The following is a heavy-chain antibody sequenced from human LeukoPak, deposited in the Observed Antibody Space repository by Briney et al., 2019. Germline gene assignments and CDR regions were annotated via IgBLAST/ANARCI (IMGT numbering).Heavy chain of an antibody. D-gene: IGHD6-6*01. J-gene: IGHJ6*03. CDR1: GDSVSSNSAA. CDR3: ARGVGIAARPNYYYYYMDV. Sequence: SQTLSLTCAISGDSVSSNSAAWNWIRQSPSRGLEWLGRTYYRSKWYNDYAVSVKSRITINPDTSKNQFPLQLNSVTPEDTAVYYCARGVGIAARPNYYYYYMDVWGKGTTVTVSS. V-gene: IGHV6-1*01. CDR2: TYYRSKWYN.